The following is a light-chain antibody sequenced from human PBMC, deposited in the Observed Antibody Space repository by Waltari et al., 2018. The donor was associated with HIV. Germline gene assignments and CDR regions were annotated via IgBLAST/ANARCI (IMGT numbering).Light chain of an antibody. Sequence: QSTLTQPRSVSGSPGQSVTISCTGTSSDIGYFDHVSWYQQYPGKAPKVIIYEVSQRPSGVPDRFTASKSGITASLTISGLQDEDEADYYCCSYAGTYTYVFGTGTTVTVL. CDR2: EVS. J-gene: IGLJ1*01. CDR1: SSDIGYFDH. V-gene: IGLV2-11*01. CDR3: CSYAGTYTYV.